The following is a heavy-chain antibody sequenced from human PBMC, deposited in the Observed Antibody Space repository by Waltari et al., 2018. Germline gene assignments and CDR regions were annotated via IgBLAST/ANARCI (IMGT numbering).Heavy chain of an antibody. CDR2: IRYDGTNK. J-gene: IGHJ3*02. V-gene: IGHV3-30*02. CDR1: GSTFRTSG. D-gene: IGHD3-22*01. Sequence: QLQLVESGGGVVQPGGSLRLSCDASGSTFRTSGLHWVRQGPGKGLEWVTFIRYDGTNKYYADSVKGRFTISRDNSNNTLYLQMNSLRVEDTAVYYCAKLGDYYDTSGYSDAFDIWGQGTMVTVSS. CDR3: AKLGDYYDTSGYSDAFDI.